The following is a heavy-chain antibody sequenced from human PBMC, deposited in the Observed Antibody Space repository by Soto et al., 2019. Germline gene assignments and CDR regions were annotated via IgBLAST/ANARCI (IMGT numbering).Heavy chain of an antibody. J-gene: IGHJ1*01. D-gene: IGHD2-2*01. CDR3: ARAMCSSTCPFQH. Sequence: QVQFVQSGAEVKKPGASVKVSCKASGYSFTSYAIHWVRQASGQRLEWMGWINTGNGDTKYSQNFQGRVTITRDTAASTVYMELSSLRSEDTAAYYCARAMCSSTCPFQHWGQGTLVTVSS. V-gene: IGHV1-3*04. CDR1: GYSFTSYA. CDR2: INTGNGDT.